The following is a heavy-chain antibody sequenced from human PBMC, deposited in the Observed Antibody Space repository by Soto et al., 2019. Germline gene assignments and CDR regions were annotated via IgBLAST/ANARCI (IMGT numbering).Heavy chain of an antibody. V-gene: IGHV4-34*01. D-gene: IGHD1-20*01. J-gene: IGHJ6*02. Sequence: PSETLSLTCAVYGGSFSGYYWSWIRQPPGKGLEWIGEINHSGSTNYNPSLKSRVTISVDTSKNQFSLKLSSVTAADTAVYYCARLRRYNWKNRMDVWGQGTTVTVSS. CDR2: INHSGST. CDR3: ARLRRYNWKNRMDV. CDR1: GGSFSGYY.